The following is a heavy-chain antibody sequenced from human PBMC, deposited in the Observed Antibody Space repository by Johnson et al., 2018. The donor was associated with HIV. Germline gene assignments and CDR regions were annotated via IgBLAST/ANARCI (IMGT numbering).Heavy chain of an antibody. Sequence: QVQLVESGGGVVQPGTSMRLSCVVSGLNFSDYSMHWVRQTPGKGLEWVAVISFDGSNKYYADSVKGRFTISRDNSKNTLYLQMNRLRAEDTDDYYCASGHMGSAFWGQGTMVTVSS. CDR2: ISFDGSNK. V-gene: IGHV3-30-3*01. J-gene: IGHJ3*01. CDR3: ASGHMGSAF. CDR1: GLNFSDYS. D-gene: IGHD2-21*01.